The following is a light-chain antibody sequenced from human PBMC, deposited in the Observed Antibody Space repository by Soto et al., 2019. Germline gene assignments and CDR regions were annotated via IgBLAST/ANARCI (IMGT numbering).Light chain of an antibody. J-gene: IGKJ1*01. CDR2: GAS. Sequence: EIVLTQSPGTLSLSPGERATLSCRASQSVSSSYLAWYQQKPGQAPRLLIYGASSRATGIPDMFSGSGSETDFTLTISRLEPEDFEVYYWQQYGSSAWTFGQGTKVEIK. CDR3: QQYGSSAWT. V-gene: IGKV3-20*01. CDR1: QSVSSSY.